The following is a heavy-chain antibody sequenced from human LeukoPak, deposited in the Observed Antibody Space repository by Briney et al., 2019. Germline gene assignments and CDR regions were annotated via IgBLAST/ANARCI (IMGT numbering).Heavy chain of an antibody. D-gene: IGHD3-3*01. Sequence: PSETLSLTCTVSGGSISSGGYYWSWIRQPPGKGLEWIGYIYHSGSTYYNPSLKSRVTISVDRSKNQFSLKLSSVTAADTAVYYCARIAPMSGYGQPAVDYWGQGTLVTVSS. CDR1: GGSISSGGYY. J-gene: IGHJ4*02. V-gene: IGHV4-30-2*01. CDR3: ARIAPMSGYGQPAVDY. CDR2: IYHSGST.